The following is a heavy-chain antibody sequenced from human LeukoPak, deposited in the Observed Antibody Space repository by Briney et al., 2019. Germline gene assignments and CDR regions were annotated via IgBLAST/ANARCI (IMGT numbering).Heavy chain of an antibody. CDR3: ARGFPPRRNYDSSGYYSYYFDY. J-gene: IGHJ4*02. D-gene: IGHD3-22*01. CDR1: GYTFTGYY. V-gene: IGHV1-2*02. Sequence: GASVKVSCKASGYTFTGYYMHWVRQAPGQGLEWMGWINPNSGGTNYAQKFQGGVTMTRDTSISTAYMELSRLRSDDTAVYYCARGFPPRRNYDSSGYYSYYFDYWGQGTLVTVSS. CDR2: INPNSGGT.